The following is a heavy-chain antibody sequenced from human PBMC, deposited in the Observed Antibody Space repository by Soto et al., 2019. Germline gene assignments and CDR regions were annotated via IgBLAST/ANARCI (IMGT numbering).Heavy chain of an antibody. V-gene: IGHV2-5*01. D-gene: IGHD6-13*01. CDR2: IYWNDEA. CDR1: GFSLSTDAVG. Sequence: QITLEESGPTLVRPTQTLTLTCTVSGFSLSTDAVGVAWIRQPPGKALEWLALIYWNDEARYKSSLNNRLTITKDTSKNQVVLTMTDMAPLDTATYFCAHRIAAPGRTHDYWGQGILVTVSS. CDR3: AHRIAAPGRTHDY. J-gene: IGHJ4*02.